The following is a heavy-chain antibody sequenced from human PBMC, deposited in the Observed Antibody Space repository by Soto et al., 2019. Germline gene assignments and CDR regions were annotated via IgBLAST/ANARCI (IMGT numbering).Heavy chain of an antibody. J-gene: IGHJ6*02. CDR1: GYTFTGYY. Sequence: ASVKVFCKASGYTFTGYYMHWVRQAPGRGLEWMGWINPNSGGTNYAQKFQGRVTMTRDTSISTAYMELSRLRSDDTAVYYCARDPAVTMVRGVKIDYYGMDVWGQGTTVTVSS. CDR3: ARDPAVTMVRGVKIDYYGMDV. D-gene: IGHD3-10*01. CDR2: INPNSGGT. V-gene: IGHV1-2*02.